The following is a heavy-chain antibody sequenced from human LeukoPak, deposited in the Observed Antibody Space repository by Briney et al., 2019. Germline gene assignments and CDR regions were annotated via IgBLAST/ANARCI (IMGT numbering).Heavy chain of an antibody. V-gene: IGHV3-23*01. CDR2: NSGGSS. J-gene: IGHJ4*02. CDR3: ARERKSSTSMDY. CDR1: GFTFSTYG. D-gene: IGHD2-2*01. Sequence: GGSLRLSCAASGFTFSTYGVYWVRQAPGKGLEWVSSNSGGSSYYADSVKGRFTISRDNAKNTLYLQMNSLRGEDTAVYFCARERKSSTSMDYWGQGTLVTVSS.